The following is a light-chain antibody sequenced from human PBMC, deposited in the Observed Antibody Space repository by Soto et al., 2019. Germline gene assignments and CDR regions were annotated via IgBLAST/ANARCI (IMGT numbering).Light chain of an antibody. J-gene: IGKJ1*01. CDR3: QQGYTSRWT. Sequence: DIQMTQSPSSLSASVGDRVTITCRAGQDIRSYLNCYQQKPGKAPQLLIYATSFLQIGVPSRFSASGSGTDFSLVITDLQLEDSATYYCQQGYTSRWTSGQGTKVEI. V-gene: IGKV1-39*01. CDR2: ATS. CDR1: QDIRSY.